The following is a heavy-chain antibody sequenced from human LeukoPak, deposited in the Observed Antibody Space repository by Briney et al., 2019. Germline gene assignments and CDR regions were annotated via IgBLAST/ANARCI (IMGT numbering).Heavy chain of an antibody. Sequence: SGTLSLTCAVSGGSISSSNWWSWVRQPPGKGLEWIGEIYHSGSTNYNPSLKSRVTISVDKSKNQFSLKLSSVTAADTAVYYCASVVVVAATHFDYWGQGTLVTVSS. CDR3: ASVVVVAATHFDY. D-gene: IGHD2-15*01. CDR1: GGSISSSNW. J-gene: IGHJ4*02. V-gene: IGHV4-4*02. CDR2: IYHSGST.